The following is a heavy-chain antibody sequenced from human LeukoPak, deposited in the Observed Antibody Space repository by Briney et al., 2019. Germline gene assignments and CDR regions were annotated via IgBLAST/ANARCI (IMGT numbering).Heavy chain of an antibody. D-gene: IGHD2-15*01. CDR3: ARDPSAYCSGGSCYSWGIYYYYMDV. CDR1: GYTFTSHG. V-gene: IGHV1-18*01. J-gene: IGHJ6*03. CDR2: ISAYNGNT. Sequence: ASVKVSCKASGYTFTSHGISWVRQAPGQGLEWMGWISAYNGNTNYAQKLQGRVTMTTDTSTSTAYMELRSLRSDDTAVYYCARDPSAYCSGGSCYSWGIYYYYMDVWGKGTTVTISS.